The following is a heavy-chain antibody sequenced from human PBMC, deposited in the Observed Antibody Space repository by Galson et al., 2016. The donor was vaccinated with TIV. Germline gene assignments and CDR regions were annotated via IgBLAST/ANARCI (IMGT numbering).Heavy chain of an antibody. J-gene: IGHJ4*02. CDR2: ISTTSSLI. CDR1: GFTFSIYN. D-gene: IGHD5-24*01. V-gene: IGHV3-48*01. Sequence: SLRLSCAASGFTFSIYNMNWVRQPPGKGLEWISYISTTSSLIYYADSVRGRFTISRDNAKNSLYLQMNSLRADDKAVYYCAREGRDGYNPYFDYWGQGTLVTVSS. CDR3: AREGRDGYNPYFDY.